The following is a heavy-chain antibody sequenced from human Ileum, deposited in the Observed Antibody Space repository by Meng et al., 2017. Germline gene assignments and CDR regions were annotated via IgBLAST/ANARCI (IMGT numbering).Heavy chain of an antibody. CDR3: ARFSRSIESVSN. CDR1: GFTFSSYW. CDR2: IKEDGSDK. D-gene: IGHD2/OR15-2a*01. Sequence: GESLKISCAASGFTFSSYWMSWVRQASGKGLEWVANIKEDGSDKYHVDSVKGRFTIPRDNAENSLYLQMNSLRAEDTAVYYCARFSRSIESVSNWGQGTLVTVSS. V-gene: IGHV3-7*01. J-gene: IGHJ4*02.